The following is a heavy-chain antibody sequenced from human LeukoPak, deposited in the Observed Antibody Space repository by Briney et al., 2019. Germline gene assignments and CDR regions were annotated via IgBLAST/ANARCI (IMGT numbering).Heavy chain of an antibody. Sequence: ASVKVSCKSSGFIFSSYGIIWVRQAPGQGLEWMGWISGNNGNTNYAQKLQDRVTMTTDTSTSTAYMELRSLRSDDTAIYYCARAGLTWRDLPDSWGQGTLVTVSS. V-gene: IGHV1-18*01. CDR1: GFIFSSYG. J-gene: IGHJ5*02. CDR2: ISGNNGNT. D-gene: IGHD3-9*01. CDR3: ARAGLTWRDLPDS.